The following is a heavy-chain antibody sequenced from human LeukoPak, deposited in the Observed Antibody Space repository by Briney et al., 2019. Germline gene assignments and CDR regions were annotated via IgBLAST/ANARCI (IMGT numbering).Heavy chain of an antibody. CDR2: ISAYNGNT. D-gene: IGHD1-26*01. CDR1: GNTFTTYG. CDR3: AREVGPKLDY. J-gene: IGHJ4*02. V-gene: IGHV1-18*04. Sequence: ASAKVSCKTAGNTFTTYGITCVRQALGQGLEWMGWISAYNGNTNSAQRLQSSVTMATDTSTSTAYLEVRSLRSDHPAVYYCAREVGPKLDYWGQGTLATVSS.